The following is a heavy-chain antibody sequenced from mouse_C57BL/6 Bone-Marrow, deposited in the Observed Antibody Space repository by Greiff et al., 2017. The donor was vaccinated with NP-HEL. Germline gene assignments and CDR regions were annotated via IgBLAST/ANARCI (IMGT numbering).Heavy chain of an antibody. J-gene: IGHJ1*03. CDR1: GYTFTSYW. CDR3: ARWRLRLKVGYFDV. V-gene: IGHV1-50*01. D-gene: IGHD1-1*01. Sequence: VQLQQSGAELVKPGASVKLSCKASGYTFTSYWMQWVKQRPGQGLEWIGEIDPSDSYTNYNQKFKGKATLTVDTSSSTAYMQLSSLTSEDSAVYYCARWRLRLKVGYFDVWGTGTTVTVSS. CDR2: IDPSDSYT.